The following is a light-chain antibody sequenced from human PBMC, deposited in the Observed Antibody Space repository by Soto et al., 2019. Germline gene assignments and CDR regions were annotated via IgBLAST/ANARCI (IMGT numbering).Light chain of an antibody. CDR2: WAS. V-gene: IGKV4-1*01. CDR3: QQYYSTPWT. Sequence: DIVMTQSPDSLAVSLDERATINCTSRQRVLYSSNNKNYLAWYQQKPGQPPKLLIYWASTRESGVPDRFSGSGSGTDFTLTISSLQAEDVAVYYCQQYYSTPWTFGQGTKVEIK. CDR1: QRVLYSSNNKNY. J-gene: IGKJ1*01.